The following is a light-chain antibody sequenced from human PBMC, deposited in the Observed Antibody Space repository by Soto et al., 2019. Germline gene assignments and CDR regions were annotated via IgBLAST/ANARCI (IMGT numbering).Light chain of an antibody. V-gene: IGLV2-14*01. J-gene: IGLJ1*01. Sequence: QSALTQPASVSGSPGQSITISCTGTSSDVGGYNYASWYQQHPGKAPKLMVYEVTNRPSGVPNRFSGSKSGNTASLTISGLQAEDEADYYCSSYTSSSTYVFGTGTKVTVL. CDR2: EVT. CDR1: SSDVGGYNY. CDR3: SSYTSSSTYV.